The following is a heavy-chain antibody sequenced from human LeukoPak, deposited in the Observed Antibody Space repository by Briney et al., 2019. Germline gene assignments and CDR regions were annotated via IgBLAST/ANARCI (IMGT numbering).Heavy chain of an antibody. D-gene: IGHD5-18*01. CDR1: GFTFDDYG. Sequence: GGSLRLSCAASGFTFDDYGMSWVRQTPGKGLEWVSAINWNGGSTRYADSVEGRFTISRDNAKNSLYLQMNSLRAEDTALYYCATSRRIQLWFFDYWGQGTLVTVSS. CDR2: INWNGGST. V-gene: IGHV3-20*04. J-gene: IGHJ4*02. CDR3: ATSRRIQLWFFDY.